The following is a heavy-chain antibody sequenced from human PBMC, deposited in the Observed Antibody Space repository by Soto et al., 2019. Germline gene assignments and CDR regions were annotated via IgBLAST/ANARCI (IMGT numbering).Heavy chain of an antibody. CDR3: ARDGSSWSPPDY. D-gene: IGHD6-13*01. Sequence: QVQLVESGGGVVQPGRSLRLSCAASIFTFSSYGMHWVRQAPGKGLEWVAVIWYDGSNKYYADSVKGRFTISRDNSKNTLYLQMNSLRAEDTAVYYCARDGSSWSPPDYWGQGTLVTVSS. J-gene: IGHJ4*02. CDR2: IWYDGSNK. V-gene: IGHV3-33*01. CDR1: IFTFSSYG.